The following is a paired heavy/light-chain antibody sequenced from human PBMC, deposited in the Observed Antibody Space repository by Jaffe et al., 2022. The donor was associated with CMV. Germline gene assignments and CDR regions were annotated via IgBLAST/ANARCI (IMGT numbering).Heavy chain of an antibody. CDR2: ISYSGST. J-gene: IGHJ4*02. CDR1: GGSISTYY. D-gene: IGHD3-10*01. Sequence: QVQLQESGPGLVKPSETLSLTCTVSGGSISTYYWSWIRQPPGKGLEWVGYISYSGSTNYNASLKTRVTISIDTSNNQFSLKLSSVTAADTAVYYCARFLRAGGVGSGLNYWGQGTLVTVSS. V-gene: IGHV4-59*01. CDR3: ARFLRAGGVGSGLNY.
Light chain of an antibody. V-gene: IGLV2-14*03. CDR2: DVS. CDR3: SSYTSSSIRV. Sequence: QSALTQPASVSGSPGQSITISCTGTSSDVGGYNYVSWYQQHPGKAPKLMIYDVSNRPSGVSDRFSGSKSGNTASLTISGLQAEDEADYYCSSYTSSSIRVFGGGTKLTVL. J-gene: IGLJ3*02. CDR1: SSDVGGYNY.